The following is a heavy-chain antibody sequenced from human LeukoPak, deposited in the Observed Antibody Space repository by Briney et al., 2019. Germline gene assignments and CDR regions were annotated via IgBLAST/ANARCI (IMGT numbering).Heavy chain of an antibody. CDR3: AKVQESRDRDPWGTYLYYHYGTDV. CDR2: ISNDGSKK. Sequence: PGRSQRLSRVDSGFIFSSSGMHWVRQAPGKGLEWVAVISNDGSKKYYADSVKGRFTISRDNSKNTLYLQMNSLRTEDTAVYYCAKVQESRDRDPWGTYLYYHYGTDVWGKGTTVTVSS. CDR1: GFIFSSSG. D-gene: IGHD3-16*02. V-gene: IGHV3-30*18. J-gene: IGHJ6*04.